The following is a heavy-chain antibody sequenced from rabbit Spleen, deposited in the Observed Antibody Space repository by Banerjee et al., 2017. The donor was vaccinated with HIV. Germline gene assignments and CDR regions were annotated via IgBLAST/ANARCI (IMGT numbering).Heavy chain of an antibody. V-gene: IGHV1S45*01. CDR3: ARDTGSSFSSYGMDL. J-gene: IGHJ6*01. CDR1: GFSFSSSYW. Sequence: QEQLEESGGDLVKPEGSLTLTCTASGFSFSSSYWICWVRQAPGKGLEWIACIASGSSGSTYYASWAKGRFTISKTSSTTMTLQMTSLTVADTATYFCARDTGSSFSSYGMDLWGQGTLVTVS. CDR2: IASGSSGST. D-gene: IGHD8-1*01.